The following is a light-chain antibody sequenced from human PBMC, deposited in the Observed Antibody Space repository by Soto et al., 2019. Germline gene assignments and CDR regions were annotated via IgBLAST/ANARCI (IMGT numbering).Light chain of an antibody. CDR3: LQYYGWPKT. J-gene: IGKJ1*01. V-gene: IGKV3-15*01. Sequence: EIVVTQSPATLSVSPGERVTLSCRASQSVRSKLAWYRHVPGQAPRLLIYGATSRATGIPSSFSGSESGPEFPLSVGSLQSYDFAVYYCLQYYGWPKTFGQGSKVEIK. CDR1: QSVRSK. CDR2: GAT.